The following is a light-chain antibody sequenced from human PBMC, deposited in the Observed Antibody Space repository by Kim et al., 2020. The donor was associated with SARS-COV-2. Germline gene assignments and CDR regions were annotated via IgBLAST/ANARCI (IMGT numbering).Light chain of an antibody. V-gene: IGKV3-20*01. J-gene: IGKJ2*01. CDR3: QQYGGSSYT. Sequence: EIMLTQSPGTLPLSPGERATLSCRASQSVSRNFLAWYQQKPGQAPRLLIYGASSRATGVPDRFSGSGSGTDFTLTISRLEPEDFAVYYCQQYGGSSYTFGQGTKLEI. CDR1: QSVSRNF. CDR2: GAS.